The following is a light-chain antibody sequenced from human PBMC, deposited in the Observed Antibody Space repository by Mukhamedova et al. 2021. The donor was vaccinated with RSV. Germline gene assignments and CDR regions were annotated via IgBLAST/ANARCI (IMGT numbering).Light chain of an antibody. CDR1: SSDVGGYNY. Sequence: GTSSDVGGYNYVSWYQQHPGKAPKLMIYEVTKRPSGVPDRFSGSKSGNTASLTVSGLQAEDEADYYCTSYAGSNIVLFGGGTKLT. J-gene: IGLJ2*01. CDR3: TSYAGSNIVL. V-gene: IGLV2-8*01. CDR2: EVT.